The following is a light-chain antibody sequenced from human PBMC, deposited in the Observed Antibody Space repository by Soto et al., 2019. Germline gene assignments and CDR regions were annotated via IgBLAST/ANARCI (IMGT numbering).Light chain of an antibody. Sequence: EIVLTQSPGTLSLSPGERATLSCRASQSVSSNLAWSQQKPGQPPRLLIYGASSRVTGIPARLCGSRSGTDFTLTNSGEEPEDFAVYFNHQRNKFGQGTRLEIK. CDR3: HQRNK. CDR1: QSVSSN. V-gene: IGKV3-11*01. CDR2: GAS. J-gene: IGKJ5*01.